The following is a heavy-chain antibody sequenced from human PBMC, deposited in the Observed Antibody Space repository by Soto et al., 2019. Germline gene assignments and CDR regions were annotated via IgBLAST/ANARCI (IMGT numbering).Heavy chain of an antibody. CDR1: GGTFSSYA. CDR2: IIPIFGTA. CDR3: ASHYDFWSGYSSNWFDP. D-gene: IGHD3-3*01. Sequence: SVKVSCKASGGTFSSYAISWVRQAPGQGLEWMGGIIPIFGTANYAQKFQGRVTITADESTSTAYMELSSLRSEDTAVYYCASHYDFWSGYSSNWFDPWGQGTLVTVSS. V-gene: IGHV1-69*13. J-gene: IGHJ5*02.